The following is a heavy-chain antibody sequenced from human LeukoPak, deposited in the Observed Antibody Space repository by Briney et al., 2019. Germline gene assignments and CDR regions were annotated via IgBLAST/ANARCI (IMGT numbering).Heavy chain of an antibody. D-gene: IGHD2-15*01. J-gene: IGHJ5*02. CDR3: ASAVGNWFDP. V-gene: IGHV4-39*07. CDR2: IYYSGSA. Sequence: SETLSLTCMVSGGSTTSSNYYWGWIRQPPGKGLEWIGTIYYSGSAYYNPSLKSRVTMSVDTSKKQFSLRLSSVTAADTAVYYCASAVGNWFDPWGQGTLVTVSS. CDR1: GGSTTSSNYY.